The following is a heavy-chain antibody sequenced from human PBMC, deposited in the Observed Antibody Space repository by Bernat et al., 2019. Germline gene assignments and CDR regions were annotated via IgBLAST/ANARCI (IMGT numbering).Heavy chain of an antibody. CDR3: TRDGDSSGWGLTYYYYMDV. CDR2: ISYDGSNK. J-gene: IGHJ6*03. V-gene: IGHV3-30*03. Sequence: QVQLVESGGGVVQPGRSLRLSCAASGFTFSSYGMHWVRQAPGKGLEWVAVISYDGSNKYYADSVTGRFNISTNNSKNTLYLQMNRLRAADTAVYYCTRDGDSSGWGLTYYYYMDVWGRGTTVTVSS. CDR1: GFTFSSYG. D-gene: IGHD6-19*01.